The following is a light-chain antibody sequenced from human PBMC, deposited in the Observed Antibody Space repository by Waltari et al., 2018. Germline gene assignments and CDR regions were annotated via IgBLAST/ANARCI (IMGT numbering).Light chain of an antibody. Sequence: QSALTQPASVSGSPGQSITISCTGTSTDIGTFNFVSWYQQYPGKAPKLMIYEVNERPSGVSNRCAGSKSGNTASLTISGLQAEDEADYYCCSYAGSSTWVFGGGTKVTVL. CDR3: CSYAGSSTWV. J-gene: IGLJ3*02. CDR2: EVN. V-gene: IGLV2-23*02. CDR1: STDIGTFNF.